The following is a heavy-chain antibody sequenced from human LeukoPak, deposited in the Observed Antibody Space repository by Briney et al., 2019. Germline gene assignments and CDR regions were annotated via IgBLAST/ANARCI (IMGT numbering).Heavy chain of an antibody. Sequence: KTSETLSLTCTVSGASISSHCWSWIRQPPGRGLEWIGYICYSGSTNSNPSLKSRVTISVDTSKNQFSLKLSSVTAADTAVFYCARVGYGDRIFVYWGQGILVTVSS. V-gene: IGHV4-59*11. CDR3: ARVGYGDRIFVY. CDR2: ICYSGST. D-gene: IGHD4-17*01. J-gene: IGHJ4*02. CDR1: GASISSHC.